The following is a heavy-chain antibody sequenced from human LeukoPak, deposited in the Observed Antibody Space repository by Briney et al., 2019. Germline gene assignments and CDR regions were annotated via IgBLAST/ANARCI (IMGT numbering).Heavy chain of an antibody. V-gene: IGHV4-59*08. Sequence: PSETLSLTCTVSGGSVSNYYWSWIRQSPGKGPEWIAYIYYSGRTNYNPSLKSRVTISVDTAENQFSLKLSSVTAADTALYFCARQASWLPYFDLWGRGTLVSVSS. CDR2: IYYSGRT. CDR3: ARQASWLPYFDL. J-gene: IGHJ2*01. D-gene: IGHD5-12*01. CDR1: GGSVSNYY.